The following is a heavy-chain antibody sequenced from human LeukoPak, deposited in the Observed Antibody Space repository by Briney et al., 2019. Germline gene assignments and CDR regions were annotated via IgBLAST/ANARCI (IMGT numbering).Heavy chain of an antibody. V-gene: IGHV3-30*02. CDR3: AKDHYYGSSGLAGYFDY. CDR2: IRYDGSNK. Sequence: PGGSLRLSCAASGFTFSSYGMHWVRQAPGKGLEWVAFIRYDGSNKYYADSVKGRFTISRDNSKNTLYLQMNSLRAEDTAVYYCAKDHYYGSSGLAGYFDYWGQGTLVTVSS. J-gene: IGHJ4*02. D-gene: IGHD3-22*01. CDR1: GFTFSSYG.